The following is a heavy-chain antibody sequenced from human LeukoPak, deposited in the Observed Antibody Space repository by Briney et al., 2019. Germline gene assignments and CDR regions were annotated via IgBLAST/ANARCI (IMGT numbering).Heavy chain of an antibody. CDR2: ISSSSSYI. V-gene: IGHV3-21*01. CDR1: GFTFSSYS. D-gene: IGHD2-2*02. J-gene: IGHJ6*04. Sequence: GGSLRLSCVASGFTFSSYSMNWVRQAPGKGLEWVSSISSSSSYIYYADSVKGRFTISRDNAKNSLYLQMNSLRAEDTAVYYCARDEYCSSTSCYTISGYYYYGMDVWGKGTTVTVSS. CDR3: ARDEYCSSTSCYTISGYYYYGMDV.